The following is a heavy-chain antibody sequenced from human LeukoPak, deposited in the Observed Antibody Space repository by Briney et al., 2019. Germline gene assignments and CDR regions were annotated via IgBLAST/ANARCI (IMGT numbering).Heavy chain of an antibody. V-gene: IGHV4-59*01. CDR3: ARDSGYSSSYDH. CDR1: GGSMSSYY. J-gene: IGHJ4*02. D-gene: IGHD6-13*01. Sequence: PSETLSLTCTVSGGSMSSYYRSWIRQPPGKGLEWIGYIYYSGSSNYNPSLKSRVTMSVGTSKNQCSLKLTSVTAADTAVYYCARDSGYSSSYDHWGQGTLVSVSA. CDR2: IYYSGSS.